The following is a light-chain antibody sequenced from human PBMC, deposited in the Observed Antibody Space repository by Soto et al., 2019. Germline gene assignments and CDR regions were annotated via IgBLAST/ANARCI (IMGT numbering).Light chain of an antibody. Sequence: EIVLTQSPGTLSLSPGESATLSCRTSQTTSGKYLAWYQQRPGLAPRLIVYAASSRATGIPDRFRGSGSGTEFTLTISGLEPEDFAIYFCQHYGSSPLVTFGQGTRLEIK. J-gene: IGKJ5*01. V-gene: IGKV3-20*01. CDR1: QTTSGKY. CDR2: AAS. CDR3: QHYGSSPLVT.